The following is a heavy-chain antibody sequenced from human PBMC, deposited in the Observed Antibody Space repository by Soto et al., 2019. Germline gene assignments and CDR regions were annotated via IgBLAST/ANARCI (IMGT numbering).Heavy chain of an antibody. CDR3: AREFSNSPEAFDS. CDR2: IYYTGST. D-gene: IGHD6-6*01. V-gene: IGHV4-61*01. J-gene: IGHJ4*02. Sequence: QVHLQESGPGQVKPSETLSLICTVSGGSVNSDTFYWSWIRQPPGRALEWIGYIYYTGSTNYNPSLKSRITISIDTSRNQFSLTLTSITAADTAVYYCAREFSNSPEAFDSWGQGSLVTVSS. CDR1: GGSVNSDTFY.